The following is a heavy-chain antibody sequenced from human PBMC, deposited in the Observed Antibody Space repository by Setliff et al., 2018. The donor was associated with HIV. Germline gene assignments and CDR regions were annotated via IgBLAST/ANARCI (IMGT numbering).Heavy chain of an antibody. CDR2: ISHNGGF. J-gene: IGHJ4*02. CDR1: GASLSPYF. D-gene: IGHD3-3*01. V-gene: IGHV4-34*01. CDR3: VRGANFYTPRKRIFDY. Sequence: SETLSLTCAVYGASLSPYFWHWIRQSPGKGLEWIGEISHNGGFNYSPSLEGRLTMSVDTPRNQVSLNLSAVTAADTAIYYCVRGANFYTPRKRIFDYWGQGMSVTSPQ.